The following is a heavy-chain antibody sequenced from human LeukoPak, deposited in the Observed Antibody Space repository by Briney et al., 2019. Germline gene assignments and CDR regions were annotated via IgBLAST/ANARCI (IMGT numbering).Heavy chain of an antibody. Sequence: PSETLSLTCTVSGGSISSYYWSWIRQPPGKGLEWIGYIYYSGSTNYNPSLKSRVTISVDASKNQFSLKLSSVTDADTAVYYCARERTSVYGAFDIWGQGTMVTVSS. V-gene: IGHV4-59*01. CDR2: IYYSGST. CDR3: ARERTSVYGAFDI. J-gene: IGHJ3*02. CDR1: GGSISSYY. D-gene: IGHD3-3*01.